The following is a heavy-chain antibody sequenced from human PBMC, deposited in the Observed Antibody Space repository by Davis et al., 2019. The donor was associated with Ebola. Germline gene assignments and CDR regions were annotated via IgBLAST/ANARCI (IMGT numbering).Heavy chain of an antibody. CDR2: ISYDGSNK. CDR3: AKDTSNIWFDI. J-gene: IGHJ3*02. D-gene: IGHD1-26*01. Sequence: GGSLRLSCAASGFTFSSYAMHWVRQALGKGLEWVAVISYDGSNKYYADSVKGRFTISRDNSKNTLYLQMNGLRVEDTAIYYCAKDTSNIWFDIWGQGTNVTVSS. CDR1: GFTFSSYA. V-gene: IGHV3-30*18.